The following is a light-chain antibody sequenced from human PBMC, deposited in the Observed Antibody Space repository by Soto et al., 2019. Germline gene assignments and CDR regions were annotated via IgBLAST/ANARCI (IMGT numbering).Light chain of an antibody. CDR2: GAS. J-gene: IGKJ1*01. CDR3: QQYGSSPRT. Sequence: EIVLTHSPGTLSLSPGGRAPLSCRASQSVSSGFLAWYQQKPGPAPSLLIYGASSMATGIPDRFSVSVSGIDFTLIISRLEPEDFAVYYCQQYGSSPRTFGQGTKVEIK. V-gene: IGKV3-20*01. CDR1: QSVSSGF.